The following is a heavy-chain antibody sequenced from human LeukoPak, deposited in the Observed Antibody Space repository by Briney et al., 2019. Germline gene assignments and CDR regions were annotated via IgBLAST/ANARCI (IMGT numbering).Heavy chain of an antibody. V-gene: IGHV3-48*04. J-gene: IGHJ4*02. CDR1: GFALSSHT. D-gene: IGHD2-2*01. CDR2: ISSSSAI. CDR3: ARLGCSSTSCQFYFDH. Sequence: PGGSLRLSCAASGFALSSHTMNWVRQVPGKGLAWVSTISSSSAIHYADSVKGRFTISRDNAKNSLYLQMNSLRAEDTAVYYCARLGCSSTSCQFYFDHWGQGTLVTVSS.